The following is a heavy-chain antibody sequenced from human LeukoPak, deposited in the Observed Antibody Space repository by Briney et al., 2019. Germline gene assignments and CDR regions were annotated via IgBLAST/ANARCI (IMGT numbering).Heavy chain of an antibody. CDR2: ISYDGSNK. D-gene: IGHD1-26*01. V-gene: IGHV3-30*19. CDR3: ARESLVGATDYYYGMDV. CDR1: EFTFSSYG. Sequence: GGSLRLSCAASEFTFSSYGMNWVRQAPGKGLEWVAVISYDGSNKYYADSVKGRFTISRDNSKNTLYLQMNSLRAEDTAVYYCARESLVGATDYYYGMDVWGQGTTVTVSS. J-gene: IGHJ6*02.